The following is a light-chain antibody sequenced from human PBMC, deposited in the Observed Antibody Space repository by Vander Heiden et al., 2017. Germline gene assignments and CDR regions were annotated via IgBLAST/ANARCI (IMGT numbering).Light chain of an antibody. V-gene: IGLV2-11*01. CDR3: CSYAGRVV. J-gene: IGLJ2*01. Sequence: QSALTQPRSVSGSPGQSVTISCTGTSSDVGSDNYGSWYHQHPGKAPKLMIYDFSKRPAGVPVRFSGSKSGNTPSLTISGLQAEDEADYYCCSYAGRVVFGGGTKLTVL. CDR2: DFS. CDR1: SSDVGSDNY.